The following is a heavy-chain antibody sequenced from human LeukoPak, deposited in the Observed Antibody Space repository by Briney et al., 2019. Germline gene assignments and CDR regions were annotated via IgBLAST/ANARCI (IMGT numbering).Heavy chain of an antibody. CDR1: GDTVSSGGYY. CDR3: ARGGIAARLMYGFQNWFDP. V-gene: IGHV4-31*03. D-gene: IGHD6-6*01. Sequence: SQTLSLTCTVSGDTVSSGGYYWIWIRQHPGKDLKWIRNIYYSGSTYYNPTLRSRVTISRDTSKNQFSLKMTSVTAADMAVYFCARGGIAARLMYGFQNWFDPWGQGTLVTVSS. CDR2: IYYSGST. J-gene: IGHJ5*02.